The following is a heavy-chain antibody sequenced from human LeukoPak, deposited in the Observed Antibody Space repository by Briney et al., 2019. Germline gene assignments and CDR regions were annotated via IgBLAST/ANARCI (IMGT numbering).Heavy chain of an antibody. J-gene: IGHJ1*01. Sequence: GGSLRLSCAASGFTFGSYNMNWVRQAPGKGLEWVSSISTSSSYIYYADSVKGRFTISRDNAKKSLYLQMNSLRAGDTAVYYCARDGGDYYDSSGYPFHHWGEGTLVTVS. V-gene: IGHV3-21*01. CDR2: ISTSSSYI. CDR1: GFTFGSYN. CDR3: ARDGGDYYDSSGYPFHH. D-gene: IGHD3-22*01.